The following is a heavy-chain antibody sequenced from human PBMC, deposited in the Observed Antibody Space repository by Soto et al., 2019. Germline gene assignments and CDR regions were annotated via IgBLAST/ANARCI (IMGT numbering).Heavy chain of an antibody. J-gene: IGHJ4*02. CDR2: IIPILGIA. Sequence: GASVEVSCKASGGTYGSRTSRWVRQAPRQGPEWMGRIIPILGIANYAQKFQGRVTITADKSTSTAYMELSSLRSEDTAVYYCARYPQGYCSGGSCHYYFDYWGQGTLVTVSS. D-gene: IGHD2-15*01. CDR1: GGTYGSRT. V-gene: IGHV1-69*02. CDR3: ARYPQGYCSGGSCHYYFDY.